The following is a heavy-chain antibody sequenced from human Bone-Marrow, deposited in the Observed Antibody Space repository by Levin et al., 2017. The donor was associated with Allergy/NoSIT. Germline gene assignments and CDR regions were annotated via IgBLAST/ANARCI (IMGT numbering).Heavy chain of an antibody. CDR1: GFTFRHYT. CDR2: ITSSGDST. D-gene: IGHD3-22*01. CDR3: ARDPARGYYDSSGYSGDH. Sequence: GESLKISCAASGFTFRHYTMNLVRQAPGKGLEWVSCITSSGDSTYYADSVKGRFTISRDNAKNSLYLQLNRLRDEDTAMYYCARDPARGYYDSSGYSGDHWGQGTLVTVSS. J-gene: IGHJ4*02. V-gene: IGHV3-48*02.